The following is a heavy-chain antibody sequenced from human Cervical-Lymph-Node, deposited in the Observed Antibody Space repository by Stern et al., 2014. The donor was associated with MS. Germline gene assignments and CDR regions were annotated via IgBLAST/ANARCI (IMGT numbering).Heavy chain of an antibody. J-gene: IGHJ6*02. V-gene: IGHV1-2*02. D-gene: IGHD2-2*02. CDR2: INPNSGDT. CDR3: ARDLYQYQMLYGGPYYSSGMTS. CDR1: GYTFTGYY. Sequence: QMQLVQSGAEVKKPGASVKVSCKASGYTFTGYYMHWVRQAPGQGLEWMGWINPNSGDTNYAQKFQGRVTMTRDTSITTLYMEVSSLRSAATALYYCARDLYQYQMLYGGPYYSSGMTSGAKGPRSPSP.